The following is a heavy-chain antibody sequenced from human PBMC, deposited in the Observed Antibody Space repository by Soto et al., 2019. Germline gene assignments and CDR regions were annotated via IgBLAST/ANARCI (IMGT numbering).Heavy chain of an antibody. CDR3: RRSSRYSTDV. CDR1: GGSISSSSY. J-gene: IGHJ6*02. V-gene: IGHV4-39*01. CDR2: IYSIGST. D-gene: IGHD6-13*01. Sequence: PSETLSLTCTVSGGSISSSSYWGWIRQPPGKGLEWIGSIYSIGSTYYNPSLKSRVTISVDTSKNQFSLKLSSVTAADTAVYYCRRSSRYSTDVWGQVTTVT.